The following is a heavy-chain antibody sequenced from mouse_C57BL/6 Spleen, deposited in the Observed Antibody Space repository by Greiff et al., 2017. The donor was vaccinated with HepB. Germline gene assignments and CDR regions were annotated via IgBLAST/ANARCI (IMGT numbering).Heavy chain of an antibody. CDR1: GYSITSGYY. V-gene: IGHV3-6*01. CDR3: ARHYGSSYGFAY. D-gene: IGHD1-1*01. J-gene: IGHJ3*01. Sequence: EVKLMESGPGLVKPSQSLSLTCSVTGYSITSGYYWNWIRQFPGNKLEWMGYISYDGSNNYNPSLKNRISITRDTSKNQFFLKLNSVTTEDTATYYCARHYGSSYGFAYWGQGTLVTVSA. CDR2: ISYDGSN.